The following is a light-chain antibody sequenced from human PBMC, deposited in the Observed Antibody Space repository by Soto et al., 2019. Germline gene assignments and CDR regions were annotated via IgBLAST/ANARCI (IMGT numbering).Light chain of an antibody. CDR1: QGISNY. J-gene: IGKJ4*01. Sequence: DIQMTQSPSSLSASVGDRVTSTGRASQGISNYLAWYQQKPGKVPKLLIYAASTLQSGVPSRFSGSGSGTDFTLTISSLQPEDVATYYCQKYNSAFLTVGGGTQVDIK. V-gene: IGKV1-27*01. CDR2: AAS. CDR3: QKYNSAFLT.